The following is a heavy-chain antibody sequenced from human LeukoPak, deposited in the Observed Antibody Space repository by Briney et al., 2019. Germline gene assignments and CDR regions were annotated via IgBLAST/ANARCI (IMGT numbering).Heavy chain of an antibody. CDR1: GGSVSSGSYY. Sequence: ASETLSLTCTVSGGSVSSGSYYWSWIRQPPGKGLEWIGYIYYSGSTNYNPSLKSRVTISVDTSKNQFSLKLSSVTAADTAVYYCARGANDFWSGPTTWFDPWGQGTLVTVSS. CDR3: ARGANDFWSGPTTWFDP. J-gene: IGHJ5*02. D-gene: IGHD3-3*01. V-gene: IGHV4-61*01. CDR2: IYYSGST.